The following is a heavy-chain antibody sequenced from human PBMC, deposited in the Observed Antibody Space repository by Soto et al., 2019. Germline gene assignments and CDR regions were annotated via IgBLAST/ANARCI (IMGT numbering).Heavy chain of an antibody. CDR1: GFIFSSYW. J-gene: IGHJ4*02. CDR2: INSDGSST. Sequence: GGSLRLSCAASGFIFSSYWMHWVRQAPGKGLVWVSRINSDGSSTSYADSVKGRFTISRDNAKNTLYLQMNSLRAEDTAVYYCARDTRGYSGYDNFDYWGQGTLVTVSS. D-gene: IGHD5-12*01. CDR3: ARDTRGYSGYDNFDY. V-gene: IGHV3-74*01.